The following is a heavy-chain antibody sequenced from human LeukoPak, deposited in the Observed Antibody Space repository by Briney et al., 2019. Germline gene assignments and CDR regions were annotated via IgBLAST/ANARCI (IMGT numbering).Heavy chain of an antibody. CDR3: AREYSGSQDGFDI. Sequence: GASVKVSCKASEYTFTGYYIHWVRQAPGEGLEWMGWINPNSGATNYAQSFQGRVTMTRGTSISTAYMELSRLRSDDTAVYYCAREYSGSQDGFDIWGQGTMVTVSS. J-gene: IGHJ3*02. CDR1: EYTFTGYY. CDR2: INPNSGAT. D-gene: IGHD1-26*01. V-gene: IGHV1-2*02.